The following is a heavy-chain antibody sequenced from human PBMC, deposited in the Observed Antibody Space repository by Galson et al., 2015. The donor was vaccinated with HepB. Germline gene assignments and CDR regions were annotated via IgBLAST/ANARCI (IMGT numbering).Heavy chain of an antibody. V-gene: IGHV3-30*03. CDR2: ISYDGSNK. CDR3: ARIRFGVVIHPNPEGDFDY. CDR1: GFTFSSYG. Sequence: SLRLSCAASGFTFSSYGMHWVRQAPGKGLEWVAVISYDGSNKYYADSVKGRFTISRDNAKNTLYLQMNSLRAEDTAVYYCARIRFGVVIHPNPEGDFDYWGQGTLVTVSS. J-gene: IGHJ4*02. D-gene: IGHD3-3*01.